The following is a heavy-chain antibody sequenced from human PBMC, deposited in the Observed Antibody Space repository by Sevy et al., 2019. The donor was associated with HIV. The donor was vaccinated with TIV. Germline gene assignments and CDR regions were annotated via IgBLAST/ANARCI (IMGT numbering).Heavy chain of an antibody. J-gene: IGHJ3*02. V-gene: IGHV4-59*08. Sequence: SETLSLTCTVSGGSINSDHWNWIRQPPGKGLEWVGYVYYTGGTNYNPALKNRVTISVDRTKNKFSLKLTSVTAADTAVYYWARRNDFDIWGQGTLVTVSS. CDR1: GGSINSDH. CDR3: ARRNDFDI. CDR2: VYYTGGT.